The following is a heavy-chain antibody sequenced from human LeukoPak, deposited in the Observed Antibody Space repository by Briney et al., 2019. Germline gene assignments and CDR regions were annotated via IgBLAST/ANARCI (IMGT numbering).Heavy chain of an antibody. V-gene: IGHV3-23*01. CDR2: ISGSGDNT. D-gene: IGHD3-22*01. CDR1: GFTFSSYA. CDR3: AKGSYYDSSGSFYFDY. Sequence: GGSLRLSCAASGFTFSSYAMSWVHQAPGKGLEWVSGISGSGDNTYYADSVKGRFTISRDNSKNTLYVQVNSLGTEDTAAYYCAKGSYYDSSGSFYFDYWGQGTLVTVSS. J-gene: IGHJ4*02.